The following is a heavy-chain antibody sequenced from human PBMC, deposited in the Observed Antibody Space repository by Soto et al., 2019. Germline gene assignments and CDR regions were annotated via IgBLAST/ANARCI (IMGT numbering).Heavy chain of an antibody. D-gene: IGHD2-15*01. CDR2: ISGSGGST. J-gene: IGHJ3*02. Sequence: GGSLRLSCAASGFTFSSYAMSWVRQAPGKGLEWVSAISGSGGSTYYADSVKGRFTISRENSKNTLYLQMNSLRAEETAVYYCAKVGYCSGGSCYSGLFGRNDAFDIWGQGTMVTVSS. CDR1: GFTFSSYA. CDR3: AKVGYCSGGSCYSGLFGRNDAFDI. V-gene: IGHV3-23*01.